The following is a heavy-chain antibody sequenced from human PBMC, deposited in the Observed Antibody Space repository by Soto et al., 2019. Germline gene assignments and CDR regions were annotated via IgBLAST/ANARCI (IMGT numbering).Heavy chain of an antibody. CDR1: GYTFTTYG. V-gene: IGHV1-18*01. CDR2: ISAYSGST. D-gene: IGHD6-13*01. Sequence: QVQLVQSGAEVKKPGASVKVSCKASGYTFTTYGISWVRQAPGQGLEWMGWISAYSGSTKFAQKLQGRVTMTTDTSTTTAYIELRSLPADHTAVYYGARDFTKRISWPDYFDYWGRGTLVTVS. J-gene: IGHJ4*02. CDR3: ARDFTKRISWPDYFDY.